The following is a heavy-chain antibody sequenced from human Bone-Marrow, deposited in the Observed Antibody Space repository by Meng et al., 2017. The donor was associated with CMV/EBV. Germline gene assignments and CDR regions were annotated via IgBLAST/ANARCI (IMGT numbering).Heavy chain of an antibody. CDR2: IWYDGSNE. V-gene: IGHV3-33*03. CDR3: ARVVVVPASVYFDY. CDR1: GFTFSNYG. Sequence: GESLKISCEASGFTFSNYGMHWVRQAPGKGLEWVAVIWYDGSNENYAESVKGRFTISRDNAKNSLYLQMNSLRAEDTAVYYCARVVVVPASVYFDYWGQGNLVTVSS. J-gene: IGHJ4*02. D-gene: IGHD2-2*01.